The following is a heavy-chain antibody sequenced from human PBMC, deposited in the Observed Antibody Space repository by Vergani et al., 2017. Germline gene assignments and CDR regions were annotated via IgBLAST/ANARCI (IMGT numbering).Heavy chain of an antibody. V-gene: IGHV3-30*02. J-gene: IGHJ6*02. D-gene: IGHD3-10*01. CDR3: AKDLEFGGRPPYDGMDV. CDR1: GFTFSSYG. CDR2: IRNEGSNK. Sequence: QVQLVESGGGVVQPGGSLRLSCAASGFTFSSYGMHWVRQAPGKGVGWVAFIRNEGSNKNYADSVKGRFTISRDNSKNTLYLQMNSLRAEDTAVYYCAKDLEFGGRPPYDGMDVWGQGTTVTVSS.